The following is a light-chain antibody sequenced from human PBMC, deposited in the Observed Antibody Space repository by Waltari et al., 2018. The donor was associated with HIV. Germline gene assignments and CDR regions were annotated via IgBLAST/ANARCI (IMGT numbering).Light chain of an antibody. CDR3: MQGTHWPPWT. CDR1: RSLVSSDGNTF. CDR2: KVS. V-gene: IGKV2-30*01. Sequence: DVVMTQYPLSLAVTLGQPASISCRSSRSLVSSDGNTFLSWFQQRPAQSPRRLIYKVSDRDSGVPERFSGSGSGTDFTLRISRVEAEDVGIYYCMQGTHWPPWTFGQGTKVEIK. J-gene: IGKJ1*01.